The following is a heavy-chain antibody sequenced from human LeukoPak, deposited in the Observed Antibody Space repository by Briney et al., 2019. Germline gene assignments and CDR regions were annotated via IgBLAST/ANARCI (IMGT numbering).Heavy chain of an antibody. Sequence: KPSETLSLTCTVSGGSISSGGYYWSWIRQHPGKGLEWIGYIYYSGSTYYNPSLKSRVTISVDTSKNQFSLKLSSVTAADTAVYYCARGSSMIGYADYWGQGTLVTVSS. CDR2: IYYSGST. CDR1: GGSISSGGYY. J-gene: IGHJ4*02. CDR3: ARGSSMIGYADY. D-gene: IGHD5-12*01. V-gene: IGHV4-31*03.